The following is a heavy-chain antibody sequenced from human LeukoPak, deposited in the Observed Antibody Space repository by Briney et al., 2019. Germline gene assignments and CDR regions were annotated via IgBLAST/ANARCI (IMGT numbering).Heavy chain of an antibody. V-gene: IGHV3-21*01. CDR2: ISSSSSYI. J-gene: IGHJ3*02. CDR1: GFTFSSYS. Sequence: PGGSLRLSCAASGFTFSSYSMNWVRQAPGKGLEWVSSISSSSSYIYYADSVKGRFTISRDNAKNSLYLQMNSLRAEDTAVYHCARDAIWADILTGYYPNDAFDIWGQGTMVTVSS. D-gene: IGHD3-9*01. CDR3: ARDAIWADILTGYYPNDAFDI.